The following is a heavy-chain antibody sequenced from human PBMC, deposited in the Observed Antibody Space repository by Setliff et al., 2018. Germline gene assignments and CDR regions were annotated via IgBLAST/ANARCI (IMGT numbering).Heavy chain of an antibody. V-gene: IGHV4-38-2*01. Sequence: SETLSLTCAVSGYSISSGYYWGWIRQPPGKGLEWIGYVGYNGNTHYNPSLNSRVTMSVDTSKNQFSLKLSSVTAADTAVYYCARVPRFTDTRNAFDIWGQGTMVTVSS. CDR2: VGYNGNT. CDR3: ARVPRFTDTRNAFDI. J-gene: IGHJ3*02. CDR1: GYSISSGYY. D-gene: IGHD5-18*01.